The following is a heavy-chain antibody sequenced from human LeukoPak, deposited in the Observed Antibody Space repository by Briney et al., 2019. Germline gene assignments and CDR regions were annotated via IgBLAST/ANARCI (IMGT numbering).Heavy chain of an antibody. J-gene: IGHJ5*02. D-gene: IGHD4-17*01. V-gene: IGHV3-30*03. CDR1: GFTFSSYG. CDR2: ISYDGSNK. CDR3: ARRSDYGDYLNWFDP. Sequence: GGSLRLSCAASGFTFSSYGMHWVRQAPGKGLEWVAVISYDGSNKYYADSVRGRFTISRDNSKNTLYLQMNSLRAEDTAVYYCARRSDYGDYLNWFDPWGQGTLVTVSS.